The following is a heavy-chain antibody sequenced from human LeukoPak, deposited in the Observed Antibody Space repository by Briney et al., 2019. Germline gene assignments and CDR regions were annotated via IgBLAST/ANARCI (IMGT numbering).Heavy chain of an antibody. D-gene: IGHD5-24*01. J-gene: IGHJ4*02. V-gene: IGHV3-23*01. CDR2: ISGSGGST. Sequence: GGSLRLXCAASGFTFSSYAMSWVRQAPGKGLEWVSAISGSGGSTYYADSVKGRFTISRDNSKNTLYLQMNSLRAEDTAVYYCAKDYSAVEMATITSYWGQGTLVTVSS. CDR3: AKDYSAVEMATITSY. CDR1: GFTFSSYA.